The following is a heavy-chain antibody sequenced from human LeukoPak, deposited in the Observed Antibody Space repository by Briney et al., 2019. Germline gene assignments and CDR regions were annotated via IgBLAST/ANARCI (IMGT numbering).Heavy chain of an antibody. J-gene: IGHJ4*02. CDR3: AKGPYSSSWGDYFDY. V-gene: IGHV3-23*01. CDR1: GFTFSSYA. D-gene: IGHD6-13*01. Sequence: PGGSLRLSCAASGFTFSSYAMSWVRQAPGKGLEWVSAISGSGGSTYYADSVKGRFTISRDNSKNTPYLQMNSLRAEDTAVYYCAKGPYSSSWGDYFDYWGQGTLVTVSS. CDR2: ISGSGGST.